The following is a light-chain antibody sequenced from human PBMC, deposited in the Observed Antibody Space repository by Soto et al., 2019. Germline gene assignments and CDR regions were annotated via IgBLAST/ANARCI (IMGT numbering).Light chain of an antibody. CDR3: ASYAGGNQV. CDR2: EVS. Sequence: QSALTQPPSASGSPGQSVTISCTGSSSDVGGYNFVSWYQHHPGKAPKLMIYEVSTRPSGVPDRFSGSKSGNTASLTVSGLLTEEDADYYCASYAGGNQVFGTGTKVTVL. CDR1: SSDVGGYNF. V-gene: IGLV2-8*01. J-gene: IGLJ1*01.